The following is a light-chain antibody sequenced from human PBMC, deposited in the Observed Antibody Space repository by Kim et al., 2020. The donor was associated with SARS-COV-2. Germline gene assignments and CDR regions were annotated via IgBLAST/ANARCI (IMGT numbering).Light chain of an antibody. CDR1: QSVSSY. V-gene: IGKV3-20*01. Sequence: EIVLTQSPGTLSLSPGERATLSCRASQSVSSYLAWYQQKPGQAPRLLIHGASSRATGIPDRFSGSGSGTDFTLNISRLEPEDFAVYYCQQYGFSPNTFGQGTKLEI. CDR3: QQYGFSPNT. CDR2: GAS. J-gene: IGKJ2*01.